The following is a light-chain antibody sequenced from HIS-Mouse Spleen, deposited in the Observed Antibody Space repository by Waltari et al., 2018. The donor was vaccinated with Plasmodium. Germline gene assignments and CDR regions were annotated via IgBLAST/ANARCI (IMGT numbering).Light chain of an antibody. CDR2: GAS. V-gene: IGKV3-20*01. J-gene: IGKJ3*01. Sequence: EIVLTQSPGTLSLSPGERATLSCRASQSVSSSYLAWYQQKPGQAPRLLICGASSRATGIPDRFSGSGSGTEFTLTISSLQSEDFAVYYCQQYNNWSFTFGPGTKVDIK. CDR3: QQYNNWSFT. CDR1: QSVSSSY.